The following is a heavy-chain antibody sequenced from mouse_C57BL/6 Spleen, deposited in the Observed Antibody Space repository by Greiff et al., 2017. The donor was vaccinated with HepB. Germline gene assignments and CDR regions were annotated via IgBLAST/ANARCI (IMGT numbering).Heavy chain of an antibody. CDR3: TTLIHGSSYGYFDV. D-gene: IGHD1-1*01. Sequence: EVQLQQSGAELVRPGASVKLSCTASGFNIKDYYMHWVKQRPEQGLEWIGRIDPEDGDTEYAPKLQGKATMTADTSSNTAYLQLSSLTSEDTAVYYCTTLIHGSSYGYFDVWGTGTTVTVSS. CDR2: IDPEDGDT. J-gene: IGHJ1*03. CDR1: GFNIKDYY. V-gene: IGHV14-1*01.